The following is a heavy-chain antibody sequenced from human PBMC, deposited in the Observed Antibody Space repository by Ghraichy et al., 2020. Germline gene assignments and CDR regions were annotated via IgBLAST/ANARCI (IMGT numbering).Heavy chain of an antibody. CDR2: ISSSSSYI. J-gene: IGHJ6*02. D-gene: IGHD6-13*01. CDR1: GYTFSSYS. CDR3: ARDYSSSWYDYYYYYGMDV. V-gene: IGHV3-21*01. Sequence: LSLTCAASGYTFSSYSMNWVRQAPGKGLEWVSSISSSSSYIYYADSVKGRFTISRDNAKNSLYLQMNSLRAEDTAVYYCARDYSSSWYDYYYYYGMDVWGQGTTVTVSS.